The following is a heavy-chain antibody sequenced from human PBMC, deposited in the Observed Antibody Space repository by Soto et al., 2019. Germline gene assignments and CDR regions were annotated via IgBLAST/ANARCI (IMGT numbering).Heavy chain of an antibody. CDR2: IYYSGST. CDR3: ARQTVSSGYCFFCLCYLHYYFLSF. Sequence: SETLSLTCTVSGGSISSYYWSWIRQPPGKGLEWIGYIYYSGSTNYNPSLKSRVTISVDTSKNQFSLKLSSVTAADTAVYYCARQTVSSGYCFFCLCYLHYYFLSFCGKGSTVTVSA. D-gene: IGHD2-15*01. CDR1: GGSISSYY. J-gene: IGHJ6*04. V-gene: IGHV4-59*08.